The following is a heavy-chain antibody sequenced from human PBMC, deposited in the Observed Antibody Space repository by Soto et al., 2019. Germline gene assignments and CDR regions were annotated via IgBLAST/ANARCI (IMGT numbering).Heavy chain of an antibody. D-gene: IGHD3-10*01. Sequence: ASVKVSCKASGYTFTSYGISWVRQAPGQGLEWMGWISAYNGNTNYAQKLQGRVTMTTDTSTSTAYMELRSLRSDDTAVYYCARDSGTMVRGVQPTDAFDIWGQGTMVTVSS. CDR3: ARDSGTMVRGVQPTDAFDI. CDR2: ISAYNGNT. V-gene: IGHV1-18*01. CDR1: GYTFTSYG. J-gene: IGHJ3*02.